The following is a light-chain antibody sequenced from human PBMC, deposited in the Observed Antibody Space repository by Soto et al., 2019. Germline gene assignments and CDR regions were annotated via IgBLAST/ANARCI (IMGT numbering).Light chain of an antibody. Sequence: DIQMTQSPSSLSASVGDRVTITCQASQDISNYLNWYQQKPGKAPKLLIYDASNLETGVPSRFSGSGSGTDFNFTISSLQPEDIATYYCQQYDNRLVTFAQGTKLEIK. V-gene: IGKV1-33*01. J-gene: IGKJ2*01. CDR3: QQYDNRLVT. CDR2: DAS. CDR1: QDISNY.